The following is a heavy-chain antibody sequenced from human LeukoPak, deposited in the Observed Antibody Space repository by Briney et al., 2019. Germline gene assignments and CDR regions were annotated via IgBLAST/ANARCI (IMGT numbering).Heavy chain of an antibody. CDR1: GFVFGSSA. J-gene: IGHJ3*02. CDR3: AREPYSLYAFDI. CDR2: ISSDGNNQ. V-gene: IGHV3-30-3*01. Sequence: GGSLRLSCEASGFVFGSSAMHWVRQSPGKGLEWVALISSDGNNQFHSDSVKGRITISRDNSKNTLYLQMSSLRAEDTAVYYCAREPYSLYAFDIWGQGTMVTVSS. D-gene: IGHD5-18*01.